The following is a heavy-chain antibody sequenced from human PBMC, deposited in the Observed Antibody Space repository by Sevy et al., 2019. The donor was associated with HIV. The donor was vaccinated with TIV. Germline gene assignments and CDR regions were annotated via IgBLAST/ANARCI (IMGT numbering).Heavy chain of an antibody. J-gene: IGHJ4*02. CDR3: ARDSAVVVPGTPPTSQYYFDH. CDR2: INGDGSTT. CDR1: GFTFSSSW. Sequence: GGSLRLSCAASGFTFSSSWMHWVRQAPGKGLVWVSRINGDGSTTTYADSVKGRFTISRDNAKNTVYLQMNSLRAEDTAVYYCARDSAVVVPGTPPTSQYYFDHWGLGTLVTVSS. D-gene: IGHD2-21*01. V-gene: IGHV3-74*01.